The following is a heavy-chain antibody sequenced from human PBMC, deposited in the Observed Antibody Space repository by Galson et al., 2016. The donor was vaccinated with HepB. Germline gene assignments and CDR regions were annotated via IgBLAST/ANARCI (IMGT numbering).Heavy chain of an antibody. CDR1: GFTFSSYA. CDR2: ISGSGGST. CDR3: AKADYGSLDLRLHQGYYYYGMDV. V-gene: IGHV3-23*01. Sequence: SLRLSCAASGFTFSSYAMSWVRQAPGKGLEWVSAISGSGGSTYYADSVKGRFTISRDNSKNTLYLQMNSLRAEDTAVYYCAKADYGSLDLRLHQGYYYYGMDVWGKGTTVTVSS. D-gene: IGHD3-10*01. J-gene: IGHJ6*04.